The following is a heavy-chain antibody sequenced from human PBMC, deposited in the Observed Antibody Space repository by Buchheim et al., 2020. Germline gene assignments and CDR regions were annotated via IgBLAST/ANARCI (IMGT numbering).Heavy chain of an antibody. CDR2: MNPNSGNT. Sequence: QVQLVQSGAEVKKPGASVKVSCKASGYTFTSYDINWVRQATGQGLEWMGWMNPNSGNTGYAQKFQGRVTMTRNTSISTAYMGLSSLRSEDTAVYYCARGGFAAMVKDESDYYYYMDVWGKGTT. CDR3: ARGGFAAMVKDESDYYYYMDV. V-gene: IGHV1-8*01. CDR1: GYTFTSYD. D-gene: IGHD5-18*01. J-gene: IGHJ6*03.